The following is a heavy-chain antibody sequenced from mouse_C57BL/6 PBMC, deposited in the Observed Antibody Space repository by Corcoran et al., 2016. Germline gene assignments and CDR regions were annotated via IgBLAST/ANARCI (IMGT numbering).Heavy chain of an antibody. CDR1: GYTFTDYN. CDR3: ARRTVVAHWYFDV. V-gene: IGHV1-18*01. D-gene: IGHD1-1*01. J-gene: IGHJ1*03. Sequence: EVQLQQSGPELVKPGASVKIPCKASGYTFTDYNMDWVKQSHGKSLEWIGDINPNNGGTIYNQKFKGKATLTVDKSSSTAYMELRSLTSEDTAVYYCARRTVVAHWYFDVWGTGTTVTVSP. CDR2: INPNNGGT.